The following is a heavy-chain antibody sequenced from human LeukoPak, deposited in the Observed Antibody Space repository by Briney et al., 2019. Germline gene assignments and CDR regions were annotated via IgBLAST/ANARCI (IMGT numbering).Heavy chain of an antibody. Sequence: ASVKVSCKASGYTFTGYYMHWVRQAPGQGLEWMGWINPNSGGTNYAQKFQGRVTMTRDTSISTAYMELSRLRSDDTAVYYCARDGELLGSDAFDIWGQGTMVTVSS. V-gene: IGHV1-2*02. D-gene: IGHD1-26*01. CDR3: ARDGELLGSDAFDI. CDR1: GYTFTGYY. J-gene: IGHJ3*02. CDR2: INPNSGGT.